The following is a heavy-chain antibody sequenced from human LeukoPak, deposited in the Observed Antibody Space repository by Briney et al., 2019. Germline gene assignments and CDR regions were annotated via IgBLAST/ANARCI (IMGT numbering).Heavy chain of an antibody. CDR3: ARHNTRFLERLPALGS. Sequence: GGSLRLSCLASGFTFNTYAMHWVRRAPGKGLEWVAFIRRDGSSEYYADSVKGRFIISRDRSGNTLYLQMKSLRPEDTAIYYCARHNTRFLERLPALGSWGQGTLVTVSS. CDR2: IRRDGSSE. CDR1: GFTFNTYA. D-gene: IGHD3-3*01. V-gene: IGHV3-30*02. J-gene: IGHJ5*02.